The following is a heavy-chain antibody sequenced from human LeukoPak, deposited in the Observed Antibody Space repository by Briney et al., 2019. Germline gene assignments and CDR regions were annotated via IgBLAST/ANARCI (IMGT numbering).Heavy chain of an antibody. Sequence: ASVKVSCKASGYTFTSYGISWVRQAPGQGLEWMGWINPNSGGTNYAQKFQGRVTMTRDTSISTAYMELSRLRSDDTAVYYCARKGVKEMATIWYAFDIWGQGTMVTVSS. CDR2: INPNSGGT. CDR1: GYTFTSYG. CDR3: ARKGVKEMATIWYAFDI. D-gene: IGHD5-24*01. V-gene: IGHV1-2*02. J-gene: IGHJ3*02.